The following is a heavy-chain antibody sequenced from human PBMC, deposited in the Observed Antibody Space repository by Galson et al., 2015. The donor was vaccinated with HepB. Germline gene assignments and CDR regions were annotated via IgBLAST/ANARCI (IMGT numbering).Heavy chain of an antibody. CDR2: INAGNGNT. Sequence: SVKVSCKASGYTFTSYAMHWVRQAPGQRLEWMGWINAGNGNTKYSQKFQGRVTITRDTSASTAYMELSSLRSEDTAVYYCARTDTAMVMIDYWGQGTLVTVSS. J-gene: IGHJ4*02. D-gene: IGHD5-18*01. CDR3: ARTDTAMVMIDY. V-gene: IGHV1-3*01. CDR1: GYTFTSYA.